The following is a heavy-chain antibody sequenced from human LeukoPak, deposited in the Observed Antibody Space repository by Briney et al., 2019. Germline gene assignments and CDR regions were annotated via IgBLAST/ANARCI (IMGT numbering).Heavy chain of an antibody. CDR3: AGDSIVGATPDY. CDR1: GYTFTGYY. Sequence: ASVKVSCKASGYTFTGYYIHWVRQAPGQGREWMGWRTPNSGGANYAQKFQGRVTLTRDTSISTAYMELTRLTSDDTAVYYCAGDSIVGATPDYWGQGTLVSVSS. D-gene: IGHD1-26*01. CDR2: RTPNSGGA. V-gene: IGHV1-2*02. J-gene: IGHJ4*02.